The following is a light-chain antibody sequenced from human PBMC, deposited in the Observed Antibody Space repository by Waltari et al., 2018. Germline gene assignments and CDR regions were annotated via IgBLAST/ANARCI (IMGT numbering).Light chain of an antibody. Sequence: EIVMTQSPVTLSVSPGERANLSCRASQSVGSNLAWYQQKPGQAPSLLIYGASTRANGIPGRFSGSGSGTEFTLTLSSLQSEDFAVYYCQQYNKWPRTFGQGTKVEIK. CDR3: QQYNKWPRT. CDR1: QSVGSN. V-gene: IGKV3-15*01. J-gene: IGKJ1*01. CDR2: GAS.